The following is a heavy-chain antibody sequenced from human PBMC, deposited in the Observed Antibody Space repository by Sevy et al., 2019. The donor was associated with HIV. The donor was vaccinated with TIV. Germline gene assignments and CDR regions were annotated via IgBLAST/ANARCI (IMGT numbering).Heavy chain of an antibody. CDR2: ISYDGSNK. CDR3: AKGNFIGVPPNYYGMDV. V-gene: IGHV3-30*18. Sequence: GGSLRLSCAASGFTFSSYGMHWVRQAPGKGLEWVAVISYDGSNKYYADSVKGRFTISRDNSKNTLYLQMNSLRGEDTAVYYCAKGNFIGVPPNYYGMDVWGQGTTVTVSS. D-gene: IGHD3-3*01. J-gene: IGHJ6*02. CDR1: GFTFSSYG.